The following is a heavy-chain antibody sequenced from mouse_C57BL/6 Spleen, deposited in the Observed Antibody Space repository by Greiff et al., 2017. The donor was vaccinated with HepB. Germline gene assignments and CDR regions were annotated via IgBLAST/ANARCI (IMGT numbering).Heavy chain of an antibody. CDR1: GFTFSSYA. J-gene: IGHJ3*01. D-gene: IGHD2-3*01. Sequence: EVMLVESGGGLVKPGGSLKLSCAASGFTFSSYAMSWVRQTPEKRLEWVATISDGGSYTYYPDNVKGRFTISRDNAKNNLYLQMSHLKSEDTAMYYCARDLSRGSWFAYWGQGTLVTVSA. CDR2: ISDGGSYT. V-gene: IGHV5-4*01. CDR3: ARDLSRGSWFAY.